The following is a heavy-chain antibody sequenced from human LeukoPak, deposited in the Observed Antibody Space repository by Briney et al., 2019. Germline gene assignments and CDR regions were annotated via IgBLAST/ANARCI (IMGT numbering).Heavy chain of an antibody. CDR2: IYYSGST. CDR1: GGSISSSSYY. CDR3: ARHYNSSWDTFDY. D-gene: IGHD6-13*01. J-gene: IGHJ4*02. Sequence: SETLSLTCTVSGGSISSSSYYWGWIRQPPGKGLEWIGSIYYSGSTYYNPSLKSRVTISVDTSKNQFSLKLSSVTAADTAVYYCARHYNSSWDTFDYWGQGTLVTVSS. V-gene: IGHV4-39*01.